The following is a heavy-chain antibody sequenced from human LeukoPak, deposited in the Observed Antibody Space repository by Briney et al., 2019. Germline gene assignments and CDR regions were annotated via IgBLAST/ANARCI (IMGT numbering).Heavy chain of an antibody. Sequence: PSETLSLTCTVSGGSISSYYWSWIRQPPGKGLEWIGYIYTSGSTNYNPSLKSRVTMSVDTSKNQFSLKLSSVTAADTAVYYCASGSGYYKGAEYFQHWGQGTLVTVSS. CDR3: ASGSGYYKGAEYFQH. CDR2: IYTSGST. V-gene: IGHV4-4*09. D-gene: IGHD3-3*01. CDR1: GGSISSYY. J-gene: IGHJ1*01.